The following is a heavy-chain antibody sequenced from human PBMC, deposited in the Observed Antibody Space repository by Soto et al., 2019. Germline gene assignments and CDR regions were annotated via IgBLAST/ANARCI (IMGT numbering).Heavy chain of an antibody. Sequence: EVRLVETGGGLIQSGGSLRLSCIASGFSISSNYMAWVRQVPGKGLEWVSIVYSGGKTFYADSVKGRFTNSRDNSKNTLYLQMNSLRGEDTAVYFCSKGCSDYTCYLDKWGQGTLVTVSS. CDR3: SKGCSDYTCYLDK. V-gene: IGHV3-53*02. D-gene: IGHD2-15*01. CDR1: GFSISSNY. J-gene: IGHJ4*02. CDR2: VYSGGKT.